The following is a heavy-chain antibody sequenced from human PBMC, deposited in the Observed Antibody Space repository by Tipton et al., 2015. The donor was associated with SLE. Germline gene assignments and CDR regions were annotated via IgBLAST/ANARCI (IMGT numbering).Heavy chain of an antibody. CDR1: IGSISSGGYY. CDR3: ARAIFWDGYFGAFDI. D-gene: IGHD3-3*01. CDR2: IYHSGNT. J-gene: IGHJ3*02. V-gene: IGHV4-31*03. Sequence: LRLSCTVYIGSISSGGYYWSWIRQYPGKGLEWIGFIYHSGNTYYNPSLQSRVTISVDTSKNQFSLKLDSVTAADTAVYYCARAIFWDGYFGAFDIWGQGTVVTVSS.